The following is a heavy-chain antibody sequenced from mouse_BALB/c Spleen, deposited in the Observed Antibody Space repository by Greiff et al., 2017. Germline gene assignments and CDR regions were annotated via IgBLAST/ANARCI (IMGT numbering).Heavy chain of an antibody. J-gene: IGHJ3*01. Sequence: EVQLVESGGGLVKPGGSLKLSCAASGFTFSDYYMYWVRQTPEKRLEWVATISDGGSYTYYPDSVKGRFTISRDNAKNNLYLQMSSLKSEDTAMYYCARGADYYFAYWGQGTLVTVSA. V-gene: IGHV5-4*02. D-gene: IGHD1-1*01. CDR2: ISDGGSYT. CDR3: ARGADYYFAY. CDR1: GFTFSDYY.